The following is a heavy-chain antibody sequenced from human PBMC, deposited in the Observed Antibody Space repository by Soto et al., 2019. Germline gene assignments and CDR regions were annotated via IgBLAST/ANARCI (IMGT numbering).Heavy chain of an antibody. V-gene: IGHV3-53*02. D-gene: IGHD7-27*01. J-gene: IGHJ4*02. CDR2: LYFYGSA. CDR1: GFTVSDNR. Sequence: EVQLVETGGGLIQPGGSLSLSCVVSGFTVSDNRMTWVRQAPGQGLEWVADLYFYGSANYIDSVRGRFTISKDDSKNTLYLQMNNVRAEDTAVYFCARVGTSESFFDYWGRGTLVTVSP. CDR3: ARVGTSESFFDY.